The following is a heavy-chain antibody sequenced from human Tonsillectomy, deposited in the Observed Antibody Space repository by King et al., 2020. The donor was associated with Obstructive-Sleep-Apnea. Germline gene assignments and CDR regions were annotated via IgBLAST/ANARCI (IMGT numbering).Heavy chain of an antibody. J-gene: IGHJ2*01. CDR2: IKQDGSEK. D-gene: IGHD2-21*02. V-gene: IGHV3-7*01. CDR3: ARFGRRLAYCGGDCYSWYFDL. CDR1: GFTFSIYW. Sequence: VQLVESGGGLVQPGGSLRLSCAASGFTFSIYWMSWVRQAPGKGLEWVANIKQDGSEKYYVDSVKGRFTISRDNAKNSLYLQMNSLRAEDTAVYYCARFGRRLAYCGGDCYSWYFDLWGRGTLVTVSS.